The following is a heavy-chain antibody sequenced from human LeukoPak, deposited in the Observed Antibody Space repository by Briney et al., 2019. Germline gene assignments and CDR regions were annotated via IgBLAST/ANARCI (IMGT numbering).Heavy chain of an antibody. CDR3: ARESDYGDCLDY. CDR2: IYPGDSDT. Sequence: GGSLRLSCAASGYSFTSYWIGWVRQMPGKGLEWMGIIYPGDSDTRYSPSFQGQVTISADKSISTAYLQWSSLKASDTAMYYCARESDYGDCLDYWGQGTLVTVSS. CDR1: GYSFTSYW. V-gene: IGHV5-51*01. J-gene: IGHJ4*02. D-gene: IGHD4-17*01.